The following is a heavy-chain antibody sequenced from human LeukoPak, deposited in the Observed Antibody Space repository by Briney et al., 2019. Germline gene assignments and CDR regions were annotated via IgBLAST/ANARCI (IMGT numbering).Heavy chain of an antibody. CDR3: AKVEQGDSSGYYYRNFDY. J-gene: IGHJ4*02. CDR2: ISGSGGST. CDR1: GFTVSSNY. V-gene: IGHV3-23*01. D-gene: IGHD3-22*01. Sequence: GGSLRLSCAASGFTVSSNYMSWVRQAPGKGLEWVSAISGSGGSTYYADSVKGRFTISRDNSKNTLYLQMDSLRAEDTAVYYCAKVEQGDSSGYYYRNFDYWGQGTLVTVSS.